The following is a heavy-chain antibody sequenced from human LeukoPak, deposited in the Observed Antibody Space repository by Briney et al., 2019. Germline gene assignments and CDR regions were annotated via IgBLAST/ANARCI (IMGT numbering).Heavy chain of an antibody. CDR2: INPNRGGT. V-gene: IGHV1-2*02. J-gene: IGHJ3*02. D-gene: IGHD3-16*01. CDR1: AYTFTGYY. CDR3: ARLGSSDI. Sequence: GASVKVSCKASAYTFTGYYMHWVRQAPGQGLEWMGWINPNRGGTNYAQNFQGRVSMTRDTSISTAYMELSSLRFDDTAVYYCARLGSSDIWGQGTMVTVSS.